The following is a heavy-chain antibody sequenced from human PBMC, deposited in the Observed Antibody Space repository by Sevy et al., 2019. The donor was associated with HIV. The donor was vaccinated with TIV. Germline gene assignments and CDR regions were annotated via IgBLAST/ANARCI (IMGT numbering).Heavy chain of an antibody. J-gene: IGHJ5*02. CDR2: MNPNSGNT. CDR3: ARSESVAYCGGDCPDYNWFDP. D-gene: IGHD2-21*01. Sequence: ASVKVSCKASGYTFTSYDINWVRQATGQGLEWMGWMNPNSGNTGYAQKFQGRVTMTRNTSISTAYMELSSLRSEDTAVYYCARSESVAYCGGDCPDYNWFDPWGQGTLVTVSS. V-gene: IGHV1-8*01. CDR1: GYTFTSYD.